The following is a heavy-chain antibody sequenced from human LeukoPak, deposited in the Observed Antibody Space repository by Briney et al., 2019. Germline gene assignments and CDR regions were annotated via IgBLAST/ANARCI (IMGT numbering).Heavy chain of an antibody. V-gene: IGHV4-59*01. Sequence: SETLSLTCTVSGGSISSYYWSWIRQPPGKGLEWIGYIYYSGSTNYNPSLKSRVTISVDTSKNQFSLKLSSVTAADTAVYYCARGWLSQLYYYYGMDVWGQGTTDTVSS. CDR2: IYYSGST. CDR3: ARGWLSQLYYYYGMDV. J-gene: IGHJ6*02. D-gene: IGHD3-22*01. CDR1: GGSISSYY.